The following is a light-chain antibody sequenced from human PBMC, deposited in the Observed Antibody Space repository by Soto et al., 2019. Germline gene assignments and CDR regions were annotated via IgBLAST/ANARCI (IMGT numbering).Light chain of an antibody. CDR2: DAS. J-gene: IGKJ3*01. CDR3: QQRSNWPPEGT. V-gene: IGKV3-11*01. CDR1: QSVSSS. Sequence: EIVLTQSPDTLSLSPGERATLSCRASQSVSSSLAWYQQKPGQAPRLLIYDASNRATGIPARFSGSGSGTDFTLTISRIEPEDFAVYYCQQRSNWPPEGTFGPGTKVDIK.